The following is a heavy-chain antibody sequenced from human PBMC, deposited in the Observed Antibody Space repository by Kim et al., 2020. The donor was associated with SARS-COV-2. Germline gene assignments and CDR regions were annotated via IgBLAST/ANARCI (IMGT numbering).Heavy chain of an antibody. CDR3: ARDEGITMVRGVIMGYYYYGMDV. CDR2: ISSSSSTI. V-gene: IGHV3-48*02. D-gene: IGHD3-10*01. Sequence: GGSLRLSCAASGFTFSSYSMNWVRQAPGKGLEWVSYISSSSSTIYYADSVKGRFTISRDNAKNSLYLQMNSLRDEDTAVYYCARDEGITMVRGVIMGYYYYGMDVWGQGTTVTVSS. CDR1: GFTFSSYS. J-gene: IGHJ6*02.